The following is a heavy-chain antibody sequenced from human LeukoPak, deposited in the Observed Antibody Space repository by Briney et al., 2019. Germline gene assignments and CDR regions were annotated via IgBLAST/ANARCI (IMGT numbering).Heavy chain of an antibody. CDR3: ARVIVATNTFDAFDI. CDR2: ISSSSSYI. D-gene: IGHD5-12*01. CDR1: GFTFSSYS. J-gene: IGHJ3*02. V-gene: IGHV3-21*04. Sequence: PGGSLRLSCAASGFTFSSYSMNWVRQAPGKGLEWVSSISSSSSYIYYADSVKGRFIISRDNSKNTLYLQMNSLRVEDTAVYYCARVIVATNTFDAFDIRGQGTMVTVSS.